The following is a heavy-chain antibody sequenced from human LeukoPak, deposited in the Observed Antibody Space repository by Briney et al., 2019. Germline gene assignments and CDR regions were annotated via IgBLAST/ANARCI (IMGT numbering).Heavy chain of an antibody. CDR3: AKDEWELPYYFDY. J-gene: IGHJ4*02. CDR2: INSDGSST. D-gene: IGHD1-26*01. Sequence: GGSLRLSCAASGFTFSSYWMHWVRQTPGKGLVWVSRINSDGSSTSYADSVKGRFTISRDNAKNTVYLQMNSLRAEDTAVYYCAKDEWELPYYFDYWGQGTLVTVSS. CDR1: GFTFSSYW. V-gene: IGHV3-74*01.